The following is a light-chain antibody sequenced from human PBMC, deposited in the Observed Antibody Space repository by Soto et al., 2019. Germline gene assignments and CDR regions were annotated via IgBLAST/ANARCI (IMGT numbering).Light chain of an antibody. CDR1: SSDVAIYNL. J-gene: IGLJ2*01. Sequence: QSALTQPASVSGSPGQSITISCTGTSSDVAIYNLVSWYQQHPGKAPKLIIYEGNKRPSGVSNRFSGSKSGNTASLTISGLQAEDEAGYYCCSYAGSSTSYVVFGGGTQLTVL. CDR3: CSYAGSSTSYVV. CDR2: EGN. V-gene: IGLV2-23*01.